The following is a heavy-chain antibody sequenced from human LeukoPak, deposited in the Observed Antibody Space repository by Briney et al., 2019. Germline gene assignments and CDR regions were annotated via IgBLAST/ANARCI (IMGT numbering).Heavy chain of an antibody. D-gene: IGHD6-13*01. CDR1: GGSISSGGYY. CDR2: IYHSGST. J-gene: IGHJ4*02. Sequence: SETLSLTCTVSGGSISSGGYYWSWIRQPPGKGLEWIGYIYHSGSTYYNPSLKSRVTISVDTSKNQFSLKLSSVTAADTAVYYCARLPFIAAAGTRDYWGQGTLVTVSS. CDR3: ARLPFIAAAGTRDY. V-gene: IGHV4-30-2*01.